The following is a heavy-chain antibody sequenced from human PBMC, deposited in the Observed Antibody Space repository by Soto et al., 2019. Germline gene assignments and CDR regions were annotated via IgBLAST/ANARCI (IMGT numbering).Heavy chain of an antibody. D-gene: IGHD3-22*01. J-gene: IGHJ3*02. Sequence: TQTRSLTCAVAGGSSSSDYWGWIRQPPGKGREWVGYAFNEGGIKYNPTLKTRVTISGDTSNNQFSLKLTSVTAADTAVYYCARGYYYGTSGYYSSFDIWGQGEMVTVSS. CDR2: AFNEGGI. CDR3: ARGYYYGTSGYYSSFDI. V-gene: IGHV4-59*01. CDR1: GGSSSSDY.